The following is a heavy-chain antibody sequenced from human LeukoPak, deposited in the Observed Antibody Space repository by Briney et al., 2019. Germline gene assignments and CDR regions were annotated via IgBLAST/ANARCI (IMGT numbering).Heavy chain of an antibody. CDR1: GFTFSSYG. CDR3: AKEYGYDYNYFYSMDV. CDR2: IQYDGSNK. D-gene: IGHD1-1*01. J-gene: IGHJ6*03. V-gene: IGHV3-30*02. Sequence: GRSLRLSCAASGFTFSSYGIHWVRQAPGKGLEWVAFIQYDGSNKYHADSVKGRFTISRDNSKNTVYLQMNSLRAEDTAVYFCAKEYGYDYNYFYSMDVWGKGTTVTISS.